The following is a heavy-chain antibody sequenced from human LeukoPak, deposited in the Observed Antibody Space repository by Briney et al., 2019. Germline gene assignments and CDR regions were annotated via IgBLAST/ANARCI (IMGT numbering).Heavy chain of an antibody. CDR1: GYTFTGYY. CDR3: ARVGESYNWNYFWFDP. V-gene: IGHV1-2*02. CDR2: IKPNSGDT. J-gene: IGHJ5*02. Sequence: GASVKVSCKASGYTFTGYYMHWVRQAPGQGLGWVGGIKPNSGDTNYAQKFQCRVTMTRETSISTGYMELSRLRSDDTAVYYCARVGESYNWNYFWFDPWGQGTLVTVSS. D-gene: IGHD1-7*01.